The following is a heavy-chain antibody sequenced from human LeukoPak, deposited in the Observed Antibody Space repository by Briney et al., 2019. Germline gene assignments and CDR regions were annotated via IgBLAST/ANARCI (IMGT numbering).Heavy chain of an antibody. V-gene: IGHV4-59*01. CDR3: ARSSDILTGPDFDY. D-gene: IGHD3-9*01. CDR2: IYYSGST. Sequence: SETLSVTCTVSGGSITSYYWSWIRQPQGKGLEWIGYIYYSGSTNYNPSLKSRVTISVDTSKNQFSLKLSSVTAADTAVYYCARSSDILTGPDFDYWGQGTLVTVSS. J-gene: IGHJ4*02. CDR1: GGSITSYY.